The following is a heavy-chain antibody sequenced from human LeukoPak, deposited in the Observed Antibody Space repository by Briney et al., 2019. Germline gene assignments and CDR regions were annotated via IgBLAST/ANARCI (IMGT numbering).Heavy chain of an antibody. J-gene: IGHJ4*02. CDR2: ISYDGSNK. D-gene: IGHD2-2*01. Sequence: GRSLRLSCAASGFTFSSYAMHWVRQAPGKGLEWVAVISYDGSNKYYPDSVKGRFTISRDNSKNTLYLQMNSLRAEDTAVYYCARDGSFTSAAPDYWGQGTLVTVSS. CDR3: ARDGSFTSAAPDY. CDR1: GFTFSSYA. V-gene: IGHV3-30*04.